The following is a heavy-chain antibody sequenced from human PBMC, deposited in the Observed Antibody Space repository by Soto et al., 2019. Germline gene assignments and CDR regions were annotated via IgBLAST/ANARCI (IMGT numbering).Heavy chain of an antibody. CDR2: ISSSSSTI. V-gene: IGHV3-48*01. D-gene: IGHD2-15*01. J-gene: IGHJ6*03. CDR3: ARAGPFGYCSGGSCPPYYYYYMDV. CDR1: GFTFSSYS. Sequence: GGSLRLSCAASGFTFSSYSMNWVRQAPGKGLEWVSYISSSSSTIYYADSVKGRFTISRDNAKNSRYLQMNSLRAEDTAVYYCARAGPFGYCSGGSCPPYYYYYMDVWGKGTTVTVSS.